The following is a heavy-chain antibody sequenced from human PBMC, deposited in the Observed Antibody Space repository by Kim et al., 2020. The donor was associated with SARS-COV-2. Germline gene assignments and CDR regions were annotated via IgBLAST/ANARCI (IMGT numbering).Heavy chain of an antibody. D-gene: IGHD6-6*01. CDR1: GFTFSSYA. CDR3: ARDLGPKLVHLDY. J-gene: IGHJ4*02. Sequence: GGSLRLSCAASGFTFSSYAMHWVRQAPGKGLEWVAVISYDGSNKYYADSVKGRFTISRDNSKNTLYLQMNSLRAEDTAVYYCARDLGPKLVHLDYWGQG. V-gene: IGHV3-30*04. CDR2: ISYDGSNK.